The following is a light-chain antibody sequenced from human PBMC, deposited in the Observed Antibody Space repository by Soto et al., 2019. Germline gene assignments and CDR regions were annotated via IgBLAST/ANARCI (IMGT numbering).Light chain of an antibody. CDR1: QDISVY. CDR2: SAS. J-gene: IGKJ5*01. V-gene: IGKV1-27*01. Sequence: DIQMTQSPSSLSASVGDRVTITCRASQDISVYLAWYQQKPGKVPKLLIYSASTLQSGVPSRFSGSGSGTDFNLTISSLQPEDVATYFCQKFNTAALTFGQGTRLEMK. CDR3: QKFNTAALT.